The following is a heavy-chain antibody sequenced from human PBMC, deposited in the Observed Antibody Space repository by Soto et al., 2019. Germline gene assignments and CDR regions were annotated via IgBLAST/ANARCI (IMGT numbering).Heavy chain of an antibody. Sequence: GGSLRLSCAASGFTFTRYSMNWVRQAPGKGLEWVSSISSTTNYIYYGDSMKGRFTISRDNAKNSLYLEMNSLRAEDTAVYYCARGSEDLTSNFDYWGQGTLVTVSS. CDR3: ARGSEDLTSNFDY. CDR1: GFTFTRYS. V-gene: IGHV3-21*06. CDR2: ISSTTNYI. J-gene: IGHJ4*02.